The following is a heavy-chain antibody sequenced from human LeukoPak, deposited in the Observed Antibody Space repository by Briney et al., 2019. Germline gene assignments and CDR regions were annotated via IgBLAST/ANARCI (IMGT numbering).Heavy chain of an antibody. CDR2: ISSSSSYI. D-gene: IGHD2-2*02. CDR3: ARGQNIVVVPAAINYMDV. Sequence: PGGSLRLSCAAAGFTFTDYSMNWVRQAPGKGLEWVSSISSSSSYIYYADSVQGRFTISRDNAKNSLYLQMNSLRAEDTAVYYCARGQNIVVVPAAINYMDVWGKGTTVTVSS. CDR1: GFTFTDYS. V-gene: IGHV3-21*01. J-gene: IGHJ6*03.